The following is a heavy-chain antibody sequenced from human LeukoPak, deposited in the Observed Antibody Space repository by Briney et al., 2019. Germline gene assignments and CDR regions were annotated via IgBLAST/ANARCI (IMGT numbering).Heavy chain of an antibody. J-gene: IGHJ6*03. V-gene: IGHV1-69*13. CDR3: AREGKPAATPIYYYYYMDG. CDR1: GGTFSSYA. Sequence: SVKVSCKASGGTFSSYAISWVRQAPGQGLEWMGGIIPIFGTANYAQKFQGRVTITADESTSTAYMELSSLRSEDTAVYYCAREGKPAATPIYYYYYMDGWGKGTTVTVS. D-gene: IGHD2-2*01. CDR2: IIPIFGTA.